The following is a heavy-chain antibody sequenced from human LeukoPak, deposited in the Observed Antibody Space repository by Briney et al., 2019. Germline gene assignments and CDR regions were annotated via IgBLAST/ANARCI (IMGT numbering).Heavy chain of an antibody. CDR1: GGSFSGYY. J-gene: IGHJ4*02. Sequence: PSETLSLTCAVYGGSFSGYYWSWIRQPPGKGLEWIGEINHSGSTNYNPSLKSRVTISVDTSKNQFSLKLSSVTAADTAVYYCASQYYYDSSGYYVDYWGQGTLVTVSS. V-gene: IGHV4-34*01. CDR3: ASQYYYDSSGYYVDY. D-gene: IGHD3-22*01. CDR2: INHSGST.